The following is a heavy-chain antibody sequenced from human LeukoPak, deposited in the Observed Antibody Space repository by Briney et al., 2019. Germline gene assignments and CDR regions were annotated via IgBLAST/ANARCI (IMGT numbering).Heavy chain of an antibody. CDR1: GFTFSSYG. D-gene: IGHD3-3*01. V-gene: IGHV3-30*02. J-gene: IGHJ5*02. CDR2: IRYDGSNK. Sequence: GGSLRLSCAASGFTFSSYGMHWVRQAPGKGLEWVAFIRYDGSNKYYADSVKGRFTISRDNSKNTLYLQMNSLRAEDTAVYYCAKRGVVIKSWFDPWGQGTLVTVSS. CDR3: AKRGVVIKSWFDP.